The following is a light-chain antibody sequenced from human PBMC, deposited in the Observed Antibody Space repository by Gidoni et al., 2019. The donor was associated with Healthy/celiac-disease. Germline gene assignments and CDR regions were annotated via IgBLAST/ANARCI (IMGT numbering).Light chain of an antibody. V-gene: IGKV3-11*01. J-gene: IGKJ1*01. Sequence: EIVLTQSPATLSLSPGERATLSCRASQSVSSYLAWYQQKPGQAPRLLIYDASNRATGIPARFSGIGSGTDFTLTISSLEPEDFAVYYCQQRSNWPTWTFGQGTKVEIK. CDR1: QSVSSY. CDR3: QQRSNWPTWT. CDR2: DAS.